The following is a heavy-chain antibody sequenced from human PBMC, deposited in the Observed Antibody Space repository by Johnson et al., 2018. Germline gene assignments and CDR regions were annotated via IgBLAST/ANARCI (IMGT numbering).Heavy chain of an antibody. J-gene: IGHJ6*03. CDR2: VHYSGNT. CDR1: GSSMSNYY. Sequence: QVQLQESGPGLVKPSETLSLTCTVSGSSMSNYYWTWIRQPPGKGLEWIGFVHYSGNTNYNPSLKSRVTISVDSSKTQFSLNVISMTAADPAGYYCARGQGALYNYYMDVWGKGTTVTVS. V-gene: IGHV4-59*01. D-gene: IGHD3-16*01. CDR3: ARGQGALYNYYMDV.